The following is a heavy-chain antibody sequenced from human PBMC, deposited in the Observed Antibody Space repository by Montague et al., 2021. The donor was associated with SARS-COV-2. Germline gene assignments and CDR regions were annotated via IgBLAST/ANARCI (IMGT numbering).Heavy chain of an antibody. CDR1: GFTFSSYE. Sequence: SLRLSCAASGFTFSSYEMNWVRQAPGKGLERVSYISSSGSTIYYAGSVKGRFTISRDNAKNSLYLQMNSLRAEDTAVYYCARLYYYYGMDVWGQGTTVTVSS. J-gene: IGHJ6*02. V-gene: IGHV3-48*03. CDR2: ISSSGSTI. CDR3: ARLYYYYGMDV.